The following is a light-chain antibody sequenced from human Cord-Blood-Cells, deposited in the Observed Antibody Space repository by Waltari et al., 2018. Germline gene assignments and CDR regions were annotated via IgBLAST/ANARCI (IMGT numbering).Light chain of an antibody. CDR2: DAS. V-gene: IGKV3-11*01. CDR3: QQRSNWIFT. Sequence: EIVFTQSPATLSLSPGKRTNLSCRASQSVSSYLAWYQQKPGQAPRLLIYDASNRATGIPARFSGSGSGTDFTLTISSLEPEDFAVYYCQQRSNWIFTFGPGTKVDIK. J-gene: IGKJ3*01. CDR1: QSVSSY.